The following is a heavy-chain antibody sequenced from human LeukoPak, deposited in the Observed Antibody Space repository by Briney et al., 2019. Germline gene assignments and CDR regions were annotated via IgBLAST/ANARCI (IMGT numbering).Heavy chain of an antibody. CDR3: AKTYYYDSSGYADAFDI. V-gene: IGHV3-23*01. Sequence: PGGSLRLSCAASGFTFSSYSMNWVRQAPGKGLEWVSAISGSGGSTYYADSVKGRFTISRDNSKNTLYLQMNSLRAEDTAVYYCAKTYYYDSSGYADAFDIWGQGTMVTVSS. J-gene: IGHJ3*02. CDR2: ISGSGGST. CDR1: GFTFSSYS. D-gene: IGHD3-22*01.